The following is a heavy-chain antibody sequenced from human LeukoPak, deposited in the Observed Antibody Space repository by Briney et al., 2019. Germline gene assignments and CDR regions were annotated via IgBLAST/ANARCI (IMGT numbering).Heavy chain of an antibody. CDR1: GFTFSDSY. V-gene: IGHV3-11*06. CDR3: ARHSDYDILTGPNDY. CDR2: ISGNSGDT. D-gene: IGHD3-9*01. J-gene: IGHJ4*02. Sequence: PGGSLRLSCAASGFTFSDSYMTWVRQAPGKGLEWLSYISGNSGDTNYADSVKGRFTISRDNAKNSLYLQMNSLTAEDTAVYYCARHSDYDILTGPNDYWGQGTLVTVSS.